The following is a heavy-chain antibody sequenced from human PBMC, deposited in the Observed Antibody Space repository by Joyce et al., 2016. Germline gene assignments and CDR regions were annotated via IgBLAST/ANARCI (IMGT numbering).Heavy chain of an antibody. CDR2: ISSDSTYI. CDR3: ARGGIVYDYSMDL. V-gene: IGHV3-21*02. CDR1: GFTFSTSS. Sequence: EVQLVESGGGLVKTGGSLRISCAASGFTFSTSSMSWFRRAPGRGLEWVSAISSDSTYIFDAYSVKGRFTVARDNAKNSLYLQMNSLGAEDTAVFFCARGGIVYDYSMDLWGQGTTVTVSS. D-gene: IGHD3-22*01. J-gene: IGHJ6*02.